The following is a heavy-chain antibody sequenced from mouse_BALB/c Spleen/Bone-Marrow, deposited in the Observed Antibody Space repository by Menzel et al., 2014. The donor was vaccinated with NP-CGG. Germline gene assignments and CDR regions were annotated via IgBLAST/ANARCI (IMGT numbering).Heavy chain of an antibody. CDR1: GYAFSTYW. V-gene: IGHV1-9*01. CDR3: AIIGYQAWFTY. CDR2: ISPGTGNT. J-gene: IGHJ3*01. Sequence: VQLQQSGTELMKPGASVKISCKATGYAFSTYWIQWIKPRPGHGLDWIGEISPGTGNTNNNEKFRGKATFTADASSNTAYMQLSSLTSEDSAVHFGAIIGYQAWFTYWGQGTLVTVS. D-gene: IGHD2-2*01.